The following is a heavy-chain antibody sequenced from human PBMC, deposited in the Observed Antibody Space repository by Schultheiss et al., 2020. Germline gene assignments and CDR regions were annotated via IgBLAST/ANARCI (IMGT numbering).Heavy chain of an antibody. Sequence: GGSLRLSCAASGFTFSSYAMSWVRQAPGKGLEWVSVISYDGSNKYYADSVKGRFTISRDDSKNTAYLQMNSLKTEDTAVYYCAPLNAVTTSSSYYYYGMDVWGQGTTVTVSS. V-gene: IGHV3-30*04. CDR3: APLNAVTTSSSYYYYGMDV. CDR2: ISYDGSNK. J-gene: IGHJ6*02. D-gene: IGHD4-11*01. CDR1: GFTFSSYA.